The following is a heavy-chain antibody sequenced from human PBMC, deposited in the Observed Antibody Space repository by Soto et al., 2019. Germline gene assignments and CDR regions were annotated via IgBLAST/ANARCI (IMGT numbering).Heavy chain of an antibody. D-gene: IGHD1-26*01. V-gene: IGHV3-9*01. CDR1: GFTFDAYA. J-gene: IGHJ4*02. Sequence: EVQLVESGGGLVQPGRSLRLSCAASGFTFDAYAMHWVRQAPGKGLEWVSGISWNSGSIGYADSVKGRFTISRDNAKNSLYLQMNSLRAEDTALYYCAKAIHYPTTYYFDYWGQGTLVTVSS. CDR3: AKAIHYPTTYYFDY. CDR2: ISWNSGSI.